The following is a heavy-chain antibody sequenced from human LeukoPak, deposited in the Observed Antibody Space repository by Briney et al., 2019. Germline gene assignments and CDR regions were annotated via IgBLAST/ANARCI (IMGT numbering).Heavy chain of an antibody. D-gene: IGHD6-19*01. V-gene: IGHV3-23*01. J-gene: IGHJ5*02. CDR2: FSGSGGST. Sequence: ETLSLTCTVSGGSFSTYYWSWVRQAPGKGLEWVSAFSGSGGSTYYADSVKGRFTISRDNSKNTVYLQMNSLSAEDTAVYYCARDGGGWYGWFDPWGQGTLVTVSS. CDR1: GGSFSTYY. CDR3: ARDGGGWYGWFDP.